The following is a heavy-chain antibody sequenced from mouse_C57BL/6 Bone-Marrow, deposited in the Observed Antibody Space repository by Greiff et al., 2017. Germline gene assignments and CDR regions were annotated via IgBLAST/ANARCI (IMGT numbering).Heavy chain of an antibody. J-gene: IGHJ2*01. CDR2: IDPENGDT. CDR3: THYYYGSYYFDY. D-gene: IGHD1-1*01. V-gene: IGHV14-4*01. CDR1: GFNIKDDY. Sequence: EVQLQQSGAELVRPGASVKLSCTASGFNIKDDYMHWVKQRPEQGLEWIGWIDPENGDTEYASKFQGKATITADTSSNTAYLRLSSLTSEDTAVYYCTHYYYGSYYFDYWGQGTTLTVSS.